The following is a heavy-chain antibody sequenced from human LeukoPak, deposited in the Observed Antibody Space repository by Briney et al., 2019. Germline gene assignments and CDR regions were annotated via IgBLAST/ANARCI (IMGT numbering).Heavy chain of an antibody. J-gene: IGHJ4*02. D-gene: IGHD1-26*01. CDR1: GFTFSSYS. V-gene: IGHV3-48*04. Sequence: QAGGSLRLSCAAPGFTFSSYSMNWVRQAPGKGLEWVSYISSSSSTIYYADSVKGRFTISRDNAKNSLYLQMNTLRAEDTAMYYCARGIHFRNVWHVREWGQGTLLTVSS. CDR3: ARGIHFRNVWHVRE. CDR2: ISSSSSTI.